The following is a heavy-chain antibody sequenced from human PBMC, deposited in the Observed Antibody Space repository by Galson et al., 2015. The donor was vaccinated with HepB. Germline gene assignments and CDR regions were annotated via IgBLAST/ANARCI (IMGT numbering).Heavy chain of an antibody. V-gene: IGHV3-33*06. J-gene: IGHJ4*02. D-gene: IGHD3-22*01. CDR1: GFTYTYYG. CDR2: YDGHSGD. CDR3: AKPRKSYYDSSGYPFDY. Sequence: SLRLSCAASGFTYTYYGFHWVRQAPGKGLEWLAYDGHSGDSYADSVKGRFTTSRDSSKNTLYLQMNSLRAEDAAVYYCAKPRKSYYDSSGYPFDYWGQGTLVTVSS.